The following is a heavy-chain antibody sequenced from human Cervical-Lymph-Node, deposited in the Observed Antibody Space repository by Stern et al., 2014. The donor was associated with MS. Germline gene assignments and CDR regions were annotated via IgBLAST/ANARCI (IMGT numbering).Heavy chain of an antibody. Sequence: EVQLVESGGGLVKPGGSLRLSCAASGFTFSNYSMNWVRQAPGKGLEWVSSISSSSRYIYSEDSVKGRFTNSREQAKNTLKSQTHSLRAEDTAVYYCATRSWRHPDYWGQGTLVTVSS. V-gene: IGHV3-21*01. CDR2: ISSSSRYI. J-gene: IGHJ4*02. CDR1: GFTFSNYS. D-gene: IGHD6-13*01. CDR3: ATRSWRHPDY.